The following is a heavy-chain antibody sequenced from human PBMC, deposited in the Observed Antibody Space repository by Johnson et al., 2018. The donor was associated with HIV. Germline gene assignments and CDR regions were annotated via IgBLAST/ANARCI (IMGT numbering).Heavy chain of an antibody. Sequence: QVQLVESGGGVVQPGRSLRLSCASSGFTFSRYPMHWVRQAPGKALEWVAVISYHVNNKVYADSVKGRFSISRDNSKNTLYLQMNSLRDEDTAVYYCAKDGDDGDGPDGTKGAFDIWGQGTMVTVSS. D-gene: IGHD5-24*01. V-gene: IGHV3-30*04. CDR3: AKDGDDGDGPDGTKGAFDI. CDR2: ISYHVNNK. J-gene: IGHJ3*02. CDR1: GFTFSRYP.